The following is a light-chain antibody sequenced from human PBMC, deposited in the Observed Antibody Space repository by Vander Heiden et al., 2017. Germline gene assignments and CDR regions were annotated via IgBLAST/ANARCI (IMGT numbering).Light chain of an antibody. V-gene: IGLV1-51*01. CDR2: DNN. J-gene: IGLJ2*01. Sequence: QSVLTQPPPAPAAPGQKVTISCSGSSSNIGSTYVSWYQQLPGTAPKLLIYDNNKRPSGIPDRFSGSKSGTSATLGITGVQTGDEADYYCGTWDTSLSVVVFGGGTKLTVL. CDR1: SSNIGSTY. CDR3: GTWDTSLSVVV.